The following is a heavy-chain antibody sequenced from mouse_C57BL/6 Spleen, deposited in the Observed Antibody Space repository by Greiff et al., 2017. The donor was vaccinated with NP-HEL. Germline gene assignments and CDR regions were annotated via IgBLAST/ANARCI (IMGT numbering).Heavy chain of an antibody. CDR2: IWRGGST. J-gene: IGHJ4*01. Sequence: VKLMESGPGLVQPSQSLSITCTVSGFSLTSYGVHWVRQSPGKGLEWLGVIWRGGSTDYNAAFMSRLSITKDNSKSQVFFKMNSLQADDTAIYYCAKNSHTYYSNDDYAMDYWGQGTSVTVSS. CDR1: GFSLTSYG. D-gene: IGHD2-5*01. CDR3: AKNSHTYYSNDDYAMDY. V-gene: IGHV2-5*01.